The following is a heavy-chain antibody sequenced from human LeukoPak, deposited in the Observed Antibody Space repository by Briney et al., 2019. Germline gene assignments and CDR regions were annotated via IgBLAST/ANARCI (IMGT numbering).Heavy chain of an antibody. CDR3: AGGAARPPPYFDS. J-gene: IGHJ4*02. Sequence: PGGSLRLSCAVSGFTFNNYWMSWVRQAPGKGLEWVSVIYSGSSTYYADSVKGRFTVSRDNSKNTLYLQMNSLRAEDTAVYYCAGGAARPPPYFDSWGQGTLVTVSS. CDR2: IYSGSST. V-gene: IGHV3-53*01. D-gene: IGHD6-6*01. CDR1: GFTFNNYW.